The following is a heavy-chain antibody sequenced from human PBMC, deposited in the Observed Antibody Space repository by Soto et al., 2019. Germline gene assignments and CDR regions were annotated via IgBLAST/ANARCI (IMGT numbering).Heavy chain of an antibody. CDR1: GDTFIAHY. CDR3: ARDVNPYYGPGSLHGYFDY. J-gene: IGHJ4*02. V-gene: IGHV1-2*02. D-gene: IGHD3-10*01. CDR2: TNPNNGST. Sequence: QVQLVQSGAEVKKTGASVKVSCKVSGDTFIAHYIHWVRQAPGKGLEWIGWTNPNNGSTKYAQKFQGRVTMTRDTSITTVYVELSSLRSDDTAVYFCARDVNPYYGPGSLHGYFDYWGQGTLVTVSS.